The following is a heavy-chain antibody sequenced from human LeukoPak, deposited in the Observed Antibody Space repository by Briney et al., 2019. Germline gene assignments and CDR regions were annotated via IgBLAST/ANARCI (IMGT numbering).Heavy chain of an antibody. CDR3: ASNPPNTGDFYY. V-gene: IGHV1-8*01. CDR1: GYTFTNLD. J-gene: IGHJ4*02. Sequence: ASVRVSCKTSGYTFTNLDIHWLRQAPGQGLEWMGWMSPNSGDTGYAQKFQGRVSMTRDIFKSTAYMELSSLRSEDTAIYYCASNPPNTGDFYYWGLGTLVTVSS. D-gene: IGHD1-1*01. CDR2: MSPNSGDT.